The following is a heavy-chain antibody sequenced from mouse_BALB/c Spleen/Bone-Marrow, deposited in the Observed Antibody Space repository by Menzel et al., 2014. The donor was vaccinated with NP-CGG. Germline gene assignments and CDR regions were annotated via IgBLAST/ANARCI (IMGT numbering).Heavy chain of an antibody. J-gene: IGHJ3*01. CDR1: GSNIKDTY. D-gene: IGHD1-1*01. V-gene: IGHV14-3*02. CDR3: AAYYYGSSYGSAY. CDR2: IDPANGNT. Sequence: EVKLMESGAGLVKPGASVKLSCTASGSNIKDTYMHWVKQRPEQGLEWIGRIDPANGNTKYDPKFQGKATITADTSSNTAYLQLSSLTSEDTAVYYCAAYYYGSSYGSAYWGQGTLVTVSA.